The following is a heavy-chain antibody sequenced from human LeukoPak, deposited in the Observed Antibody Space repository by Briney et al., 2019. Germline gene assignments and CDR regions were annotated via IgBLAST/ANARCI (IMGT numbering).Heavy chain of an antibody. Sequence: PGGSLRLSCAASGFTFSSYEMNWVRQAPGKGLEWVSYISSSGSTMYYADSVKGRFTISRDNAKNSLYLQMNSLRAEDTAVYYCARDPSAWRYCSSTSCYGPDFDYWGQGTLVTVSS. CDR2: ISSSGSTM. J-gene: IGHJ4*02. CDR1: GFTFSSYE. D-gene: IGHD2-2*01. V-gene: IGHV3-48*03. CDR3: ARDPSAWRYCSSTSCYGPDFDY.